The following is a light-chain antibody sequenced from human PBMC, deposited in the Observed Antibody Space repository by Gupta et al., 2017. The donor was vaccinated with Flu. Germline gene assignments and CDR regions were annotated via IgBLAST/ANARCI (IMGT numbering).Light chain of an antibody. CDR1: QSVSSSF. V-gene: IGKV3-20*01. J-gene: IGKJ4*01. CDR3: QHDGRSPT. Sequence: VFVQSPGTLSLSPGEIATLSCRASQSVSSSFLAWYQQKPGQAPRLLIHGASSRATGIPDRFSGSGSGTDFTLTISRLEPEDFAVYYWQHDGRSPTFGXGTKVEIK. CDR2: GAS.